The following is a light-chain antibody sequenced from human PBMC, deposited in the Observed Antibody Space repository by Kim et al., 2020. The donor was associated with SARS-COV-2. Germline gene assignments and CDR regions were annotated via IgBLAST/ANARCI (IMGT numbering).Light chain of an antibody. J-gene: IGKJ1*01. CDR2: GAS. V-gene: IGKV3-20*01. CDR3: QQYGSSPRT. Sequence: EIVLTQSPGTLSLSPGEGATLSCRASQSVSNNFLAWYQQKPGQAPRLLIYGASSRATGIPDRFSGSGSATDFTLTISRLEPEDFAVYYCQQYGSSPRTFGQGTKVDIK. CDR1: QSVSNNF.